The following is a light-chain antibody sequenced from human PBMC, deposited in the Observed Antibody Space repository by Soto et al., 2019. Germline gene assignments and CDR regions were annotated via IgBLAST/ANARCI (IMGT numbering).Light chain of an antibody. V-gene: IGKV3-20*01. Sequence: EIVLTQSPGTLSLSPGERATLSCRASQNVANNYLAWFRQKPGQTPRLLIYGASSRAAGIPDRFSGSGSGTDFTLTISRLEPEDFAVFYCQQYGTSPWTVGQGTKVDI. J-gene: IGKJ1*01. CDR1: QNVANNY. CDR2: GAS. CDR3: QQYGTSPWT.